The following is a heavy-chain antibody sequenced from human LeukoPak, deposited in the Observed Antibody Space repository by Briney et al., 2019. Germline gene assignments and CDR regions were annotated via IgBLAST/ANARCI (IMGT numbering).Heavy chain of an antibody. CDR2: ISGSGGRT. J-gene: IGHJ4*02. V-gene: IGHV3-23*01. Sequence: GGSLRLSCAASGFTFSSYAMSWVRQAPGRGLEWVSTISGSGGRTYYADSVKGRFTISRDNSKNTLYLQMNSLRAEDTAVYYCAKGSGLTGTFFDYWGQGTLVTVSS. CDR3: AKGSGLTGTFFDY. CDR1: GFTFSSYA. D-gene: IGHD7-27*01.